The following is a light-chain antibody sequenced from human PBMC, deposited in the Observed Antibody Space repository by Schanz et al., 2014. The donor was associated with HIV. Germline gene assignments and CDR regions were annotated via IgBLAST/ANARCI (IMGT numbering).Light chain of an antibody. CDR3: QQYGSSPIT. CDR1: QSLSSY. J-gene: IGKJ5*01. V-gene: IGKV3-20*01. CDR2: GAS. Sequence: ETVLTQSPGRLSLSPGERATLSCRASQSLSSYLAWYQQTPGQAPRLLVYGASSRATGIPDRFSGSGSGSDFTLTISTLEPEDFAVYYCQQYGSSPITFGQGTRLEMK.